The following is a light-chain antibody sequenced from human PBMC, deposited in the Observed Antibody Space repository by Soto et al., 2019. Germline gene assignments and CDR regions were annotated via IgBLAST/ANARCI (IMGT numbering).Light chain of an antibody. CDR2: DVI. CDR1: SSDLGSYKY. V-gene: IGLV2-11*01. J-gene: IGLJ1*01. CDR3: TSHAGNYNFPYV. Sequence: QSVLTQPRSVSGSPGQSVTISCTGISSDLGSYKYVSWCQQHPGKGPKLLIYDVIRRPSGVPDRFSGSKSGNTASLTVSGLQAEDEADYYCTSHAGNYNFPYVFGTGTKLTVL.